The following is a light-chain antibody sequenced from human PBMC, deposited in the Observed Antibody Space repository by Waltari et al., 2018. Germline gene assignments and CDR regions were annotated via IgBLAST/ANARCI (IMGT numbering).Light chain of an antibody. J-gene: IGLJ1*01. CDR1: SSDVGSSNL. V-gene: IGLV2-23*01. Sequence: QSALTQPASVSGSPGQSITISCTGTSSDVGSSNLVSWYQHHPGKAPKLLIYEGSRRHSGLSNRFSGSQSGNTASLTISGLRAEDEADYHCCSYAGNNTFVFGTGTKVTVL. CDR3: CSYAGNNTFV. CDR2: EGS.